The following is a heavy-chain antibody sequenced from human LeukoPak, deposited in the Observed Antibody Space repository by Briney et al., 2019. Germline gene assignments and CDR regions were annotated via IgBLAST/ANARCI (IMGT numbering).Heavy chain of an antibody. CDR3: ARGLGRWAQETRRKNWFDP. CDR2: IYYSGST. J-gene: IGHJ5*02. V-gene: IGHV4-30-4*01. D-gene: IGHD3-16*01. Sequence: PSQTLSLTCTVSGDSISSGDYYWSWIRQPPGKGLEWIGYIYYSGSTYYNPSLKSRVTISVDTSKNQFSLKLSSVTAADTAVYYCARGLGRWAQETRRKNWFDPWGQGTLVTVSS. CDR1: GDSISSGDYY.